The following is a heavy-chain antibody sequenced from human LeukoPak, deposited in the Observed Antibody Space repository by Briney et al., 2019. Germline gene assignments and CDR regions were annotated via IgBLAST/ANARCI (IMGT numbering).Heavy chain of an antibody. CDR1: GGSISSSNW. D-gene: IGHD6-19*01. CDR3: ARDPVGGSSGWHGPFDY. V-gene: IGHV4-4*02. J-gene: IGHJ4*02. Sequence: PSGTLSLTCAVSGGSISSSNWWSWVRPPPGKGLEWIGEIYHSGSTNYNPSLKSRVTISVDKSKNQFSLKLSSVTAADTAVYYCARDPVGGSSGWHGPFDYWGQGTLVTVSS. CDR2: IYHSGST.